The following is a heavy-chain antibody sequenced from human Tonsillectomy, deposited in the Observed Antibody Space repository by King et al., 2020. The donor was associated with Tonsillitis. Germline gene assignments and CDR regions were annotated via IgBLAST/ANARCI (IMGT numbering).Heavy chain of an antibody. D-gene: IGHD1-26*01. V-gene: IGHV3-23*04. CDR3: AKELGDEVGDGFDI. CDR2: IRGSGGST. CDR1: GFPFNNYA. Sequence: VQLVESGGGLVQPGGSLRLSCAASGFPFNNYAMSWVRQPPGKGLDWVSAIRGSGGSTYYADSVKGRFTISRDNSKNTQYLQMNSLRVEDTAVYYCAKELGDEVGDGFDIWGQGTMVTVSS. J-gene: IGHJ3*02.